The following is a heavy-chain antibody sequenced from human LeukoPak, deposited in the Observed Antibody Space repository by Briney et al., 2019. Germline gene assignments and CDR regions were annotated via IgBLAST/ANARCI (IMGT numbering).Heavy chain of an antibody. J-gene: IGHJ6*03. CDR3: AVNVYDFWSGYYYHYYYMDV. D-gene: IGHD3-3*01. Sequence: ASVKVSCKASGGTFSSYAISWVRQAPGQGLEWMGGTIPIFGTANCAQKFQGRVTMTTDESTSTAYMELSSLRSEDTAVYYCAVNVYDFWSGYYYHYYYMDVWGKGTTVTVSS. V-gene: IGHV1-69*05. CDR2: TIPIFGTA. CDR1: GGTFSSYA.